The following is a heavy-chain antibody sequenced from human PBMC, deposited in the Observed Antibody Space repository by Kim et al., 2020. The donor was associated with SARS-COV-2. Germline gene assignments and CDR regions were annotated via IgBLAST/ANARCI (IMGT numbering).Heavy chain of an antibody. Sequence: SETLSLTCTVSGGSISSYYWSWIRQPPGKGLEWIGYIYYSGSTNYNPSLKSRVTISVDTSKNQFSLKLSSVTAADTAVYYCARAEYDYVWGSYREKTGYYYYGMDVWGQGTTVTVSS. J-gene: IGHJ6*02. V-gene: IGHV4-59*13. CDR3: ARAEYDYVWGSYREKTGYYYYGMDV. CDR1: GGSISSYY. D-gene: IGHD3-16*02. CDR2: IYYSGST.